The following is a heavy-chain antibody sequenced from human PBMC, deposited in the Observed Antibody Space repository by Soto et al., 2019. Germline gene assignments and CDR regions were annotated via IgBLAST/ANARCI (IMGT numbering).Heavy chain of an antibody. Sequence: GGSLRLSCAASGFTFSNNAMSWVRQAPGKGLEWVSAISGSGDSTYYADSVKGRFTVSRDNSKNTVSLQMSSLRAEDTAVYYCAKVTGLTSGYYYYGMDVWGQGTTVTVSS. CDR1: GFTFSNNA. J-gene: IGHJ6*02. CDR2: ISGSGDST. D-gene: IGHD1-1*01. CDR3: AKVTGLTSGYYYYGMDV. V-gene: IGHV3-23*01.